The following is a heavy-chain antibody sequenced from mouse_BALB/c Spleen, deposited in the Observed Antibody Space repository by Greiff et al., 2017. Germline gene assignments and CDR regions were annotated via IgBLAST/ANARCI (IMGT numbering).Heavy chain of an antibody. D-gene: IGHD3-1*01. J-gene: IGHJ2*01. CDR2: ISYSGST. Sequence: EVQLVESGPGLVKPSQSLSLTCTVTGYSITSDYAWNWIRQFPGNKLEWMGYISYSGSTSYNPSLKSRISITRDTSKNQFFLQLNSVTTEDTATYYCARGGATGFDYWGQGTTLTVSS. CDR3: ARGGATGFDY. CDR1: GYSITSDYA. V-gene: IGHV3-2*02.